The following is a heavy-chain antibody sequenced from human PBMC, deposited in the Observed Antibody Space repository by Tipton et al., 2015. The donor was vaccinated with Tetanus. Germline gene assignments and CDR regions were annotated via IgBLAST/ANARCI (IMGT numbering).Heavy chain of an antibody. CDR3: AKKYCSGGSCYSIDY. D-gene: IGHD2-15*01. J-gene: IGHJ4*02. V-gene: IGHV4-30-2*01. Sequence: TLSLTCNVTGALLTTGGYSWGWVPPPPGQAPGGMGDIYQTGSTYFNPSLRSRLTMSFKMSKNQFSLKLTSATAADTAVYYCAKKYCSGGSCYSIDYWGQGTLVTVSS. CDR2: IYQTGST. CDR1: GALLTTGGYS.